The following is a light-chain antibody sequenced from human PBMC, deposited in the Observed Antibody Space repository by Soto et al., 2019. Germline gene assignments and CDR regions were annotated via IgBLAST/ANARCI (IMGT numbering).Light chain of an antibody. Sequence: DIQMTQSPSSLSASVGDRVTITCRASQSISSYLNWYQQKPGKAPKLLIYAASSLQSGVPSRFSGSGSGTAFTLTISSLQPEDFATYYCQQSYSIPLTFGGGTKVEIK. V-gene: IGKV1-39*01. J-gene: IGKJ4*01. CDR1: QSISSY. CDR3: QQSYSIPLT. CDR2: AAS.